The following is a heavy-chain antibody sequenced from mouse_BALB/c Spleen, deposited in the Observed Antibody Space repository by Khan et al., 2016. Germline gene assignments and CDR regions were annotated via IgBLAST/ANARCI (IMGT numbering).Heavy chain of an antibody. CDR3: ARSGYYGNVGY. J-gene: IGHJ2*01. Sequence: EVELVESGPSLVKPSQTLSLTCSVTGDSITSGYWNWIRKFPGNKLEYMGYISYSGSTYYNPSLQSRISITRDTSKNQYYLQLHSVTTEDTATYSCARSGYYGNVGYWGQGTTLTVSS. V-gene: IGHV3-8*02. D-gene: IGHD1-2*01. CDR2: ISYSGST. CDR1: GDSITSGY.